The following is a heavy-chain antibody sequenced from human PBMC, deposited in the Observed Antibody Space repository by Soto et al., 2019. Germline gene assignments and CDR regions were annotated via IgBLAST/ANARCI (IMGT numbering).Heavy chain of an antibody. D-gene: IGHD3-10*01. CDR1: GYSFTSYW. CDR3: ARQDSYGSESYMDV. J-gene: IGHJ6*03. CDR2: IYPGDSDT. Sequence: GESLKISCKGSGYSFTSYWIGWVRQMPGKGLEWMGSIYPGDSDTRYSPSFEGQVTISADKSISTAYLKWSSLKASGTAMYYCARQDSYGSESYMDVWGKGTTVTVSS. V-gene: IGHV5-51*01.